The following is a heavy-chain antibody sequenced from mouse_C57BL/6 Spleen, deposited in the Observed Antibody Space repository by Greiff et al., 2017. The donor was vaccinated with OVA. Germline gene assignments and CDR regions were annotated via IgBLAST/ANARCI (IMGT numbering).Heavy chain of an antibody. CDR2: IDPSDSYT. D-gene: IGHD1-1*02. CDR3: ARGGGGYCDV. CDR1: GYTFTSYW. Sequence: QVHVKQPGAELVMPGASVKLSCKASGYTFTSYWMHWVKQRPGQGLEWIGEIDPSDSYTNYNQKFKGKSTLTVDKSSSTAYMQLSSLTSEDSAVDYCARGGGGYCDVWGTGTTVTVSS. V-gene: IGHV1-69*01. J-gene: IGHJ1*03.